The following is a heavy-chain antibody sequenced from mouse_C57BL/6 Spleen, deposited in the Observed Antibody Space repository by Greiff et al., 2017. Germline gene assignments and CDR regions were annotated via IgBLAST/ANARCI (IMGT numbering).Heavy chain of an antibody. V-gene: IGHV5-6*01. D-gene: IGHD1-1*01. CDR2: ISSGGSYT. J-gene: IGHJ4*01. CDR1: GFTFSSYG. Sequence: EVKLVESGGDLVKPGGSLKLSCAASGFTFSSYGMSWVRQTPDKRLEWVATISSGGSYTYYPDSVKGRFTISRDTAKNTLYLQLSSLKSEDTAMYYCARHNTTVVAPMDYWGQGTSVTVSS. CDR3: ARHNTTVVAPMDY.